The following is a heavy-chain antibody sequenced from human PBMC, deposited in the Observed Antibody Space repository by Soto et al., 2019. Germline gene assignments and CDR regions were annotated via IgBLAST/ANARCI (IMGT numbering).Heavy chain of an antibody. V-gene: IGHV1-69*13. CDR2: IIPIFGTA. CDR1: GGTFSSYA. Sequence: ASVKVSCKASGGTFSSYAISWVRQAPGQGLEWMGGIIPIFGTANYAQKFQGRVTITADESTSTAYMELSSLRSEDTAVYYCAREDIVVVVAATRQGSGMDVWGQGTTVTVSS. J-gene: IGHJ6*02. D-gene: IGHD2-15*01. CDR3: AREDIVVVVAATRQGSGMDV.